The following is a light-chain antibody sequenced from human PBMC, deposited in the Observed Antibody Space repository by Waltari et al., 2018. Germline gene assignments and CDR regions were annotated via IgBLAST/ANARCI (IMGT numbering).Light chain of an antibody. CDR2: DAS. Sequence: EIVLTQSPGTLSLSPGERATLSCRASQSVSRTLPWYKQKPGQAPRLLLYDASIRATGIPDRFSGSGSGTDFSLTISRLEPEDFAVYYCQKYGTRPATFGQGTKVEIK. J-gene: IGKJ1*01. CDR3: QKYGTRPAT. CDR1: QSVSRT. V-gene: IGKV3-20*01.